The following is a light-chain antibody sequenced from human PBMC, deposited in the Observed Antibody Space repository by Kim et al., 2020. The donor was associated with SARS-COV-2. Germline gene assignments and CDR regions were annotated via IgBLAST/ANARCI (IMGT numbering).Light chain of an antibody. J-gene: IGKJ2*01. CDR3: QHYNNWPYT. V-gene: IGKV3-15*01. CDR1: QSVSSN. CDR2: GAS. Sequence: SGSPGERATLSCRAGQSVSSNLAWYQQKPGQAPRLLIYGASTRATGIPARFSGSGSGTEFTLTISSLQSEDFVVYYCQHYNNWPYTFGLGTKLEI.